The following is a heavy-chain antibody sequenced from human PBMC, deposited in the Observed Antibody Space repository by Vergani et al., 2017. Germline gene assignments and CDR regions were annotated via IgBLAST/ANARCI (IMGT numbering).Heavy chain of an antibody. J-gene: IGHJ6*03. D-gene: IGHD1-1*01. CDR3: ARDGGTTFGIDYYYYYMDV. CDR2: INWNGGST. V-gene: IGHV3-20*04. Sequence: EVQLVESGGGVVRPGGSLRLSCAASGFTFDDYGMSWVRQAPGKGLEWVSGINWNGGSTGYADSVKGRFTISRDNAKNSLYLQMNSLRAEDTAVYYCARDGGTTFGIDYYYYYMDVWGKGTTVTVSS. CDR1: GFTFDDYG.